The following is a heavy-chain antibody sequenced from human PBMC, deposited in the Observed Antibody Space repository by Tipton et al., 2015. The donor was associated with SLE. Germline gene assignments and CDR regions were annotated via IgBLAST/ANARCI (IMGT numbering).Heavy chain of an antibody. J-gene: IGHJ4*02. CDR3: AKSTDSSAWYGYFDY. CDR2: ISWNSGTI. D-gene: IGHD6-13*01. Sequence: SLRLSCAASGFTFDDYAMHWVRQAPGKGLEWVSAISWNSGTIGYADSVKGRFTISRDNAKNSLYLQMNTLRPEDAAFYYCAKSTDSSAWYGYFDYWGQGAPVTVSS. V-gene: IGHV3-9*01. CDR1: GFTFDDYA.